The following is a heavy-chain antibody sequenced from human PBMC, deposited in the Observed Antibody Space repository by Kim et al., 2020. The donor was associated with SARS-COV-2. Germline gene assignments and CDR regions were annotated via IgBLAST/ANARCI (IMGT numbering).Heavy chain of an antibody. D-gene: IGHD5-12*01. V-gene: IGHV4-59*08. J-gene: IGHJ3*02. Sequence: PSLKRRVTISVDTYKTQFSLKLSSVTAADTAVYYCARRARDGYNFFAFDIWGQGTMVTVSS. CDR3: ARRARDGYNFFAFDI.